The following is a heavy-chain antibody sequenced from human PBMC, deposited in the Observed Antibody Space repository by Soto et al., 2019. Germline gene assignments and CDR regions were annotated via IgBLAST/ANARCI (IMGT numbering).Heavy chain of an antibody. V-gene: IGHV1-18*01. D-gene: IGHD2-21*01. J-gene: IGHJ3*02. Sequence: ASVKVSCKASGYTFTRYGIGWARQAPGQGLEWMGWINTYNGNTNYAQNVQGRVTLTTDTSTSTAYMELRSLRSEDTAVYYCARLGFCGGESCYPLDSWGQGTMVTVSS. CDR3: ARLGFCGGESCYPLDS. CDR2: INTYNGNT. CDR1: GYTFTRYG.